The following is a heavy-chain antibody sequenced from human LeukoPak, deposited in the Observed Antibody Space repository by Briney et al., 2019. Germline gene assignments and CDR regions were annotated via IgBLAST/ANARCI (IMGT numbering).Heavy chain of an antibody. CDR1: GFTFSNYN. CDR2: IYSGGST. Sequence: PGGSLRLSCAASGFTFSNYNMNWVRQAPGKGLEWVSMIYSGGSTYYADSVKGRFTISRGNSKNTLDLQMNSLRAEDTAVYYCARRGHGYGSPFDYWGQGTLVTVSS. J-gene: IGHJ4*02. D-gene: IGHD5-18*01. V-gene: IGHV3-66*04. CDR3: ARRGHGYGSPFDY.